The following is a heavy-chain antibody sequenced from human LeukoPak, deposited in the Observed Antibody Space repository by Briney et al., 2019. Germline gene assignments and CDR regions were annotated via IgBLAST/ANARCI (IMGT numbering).Heavy chain of an antibody. CDR3: ARGGDCSGGSCYSGHWFDP. D-gene: IGHD2-15*01. Sequence: SVEVSCKASGGTFSSYAISWVRQAPGQGLEWMGGIIPIFGTANYAQKFQGRVTITADESTSTAYMELSSLRSEDTAVYYCARGGDCSGGSCYSGHWFDPWGQGTLVTVSS. V-gene: IGHV1-69*13. J-gene: IGHJ5*02. CDR1: GGTFSSYA. CDR2: IIPIFGTA.